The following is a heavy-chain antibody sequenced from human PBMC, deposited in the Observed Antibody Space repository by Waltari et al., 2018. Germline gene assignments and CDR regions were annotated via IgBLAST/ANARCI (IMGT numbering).Heavy chain of an antibody. D-gene: IGHD5-12*01. J-gene: IGHJ3*02. V-gene: IGHV4-30-4*08. CDR3: ARDRGYSGYDLLDAFDI. CDR2: NYYSGST. CDR1: GGSISGADYY. Sequence: QVQLQESGPGLVKPSQTLSLICTVSGGSISGADYYWSWVRQPPGKGLEWIGYNYYSGSTYYHPSLKSRVTISVDTSKNQFSLKLSSVTAADTAVYYCARDRGYSGYDLLDAFDIWGLGTIVTVSS.